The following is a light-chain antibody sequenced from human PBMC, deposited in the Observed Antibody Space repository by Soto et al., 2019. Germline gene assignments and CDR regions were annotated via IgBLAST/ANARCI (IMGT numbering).Light chain of an antibody. CDR2: EVS. J-gene: IGLJ2*01. Sequence: QSALTQPPSASGSPGQSVTISCTGTSSDVGGYNYVSWYQQHPGKAPKLMIYEVSKRPSGVPDRFSGSKSGNTASLTVSGLQAEDEADYYCSSYAGSNNPHVVFGGGTQLTGL. CDR3: SSYAGSNNPHVV. CDR1: SSDVGGYNY. V-gene: IGLV2-8*01.